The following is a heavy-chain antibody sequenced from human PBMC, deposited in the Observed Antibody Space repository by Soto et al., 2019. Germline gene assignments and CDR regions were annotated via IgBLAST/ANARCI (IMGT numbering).Heavy chain of an antibody. J-gene: IGHJ4*02. V-gene: IGHV3-30-3*01. D-gene: IGHD3-3*01. Sequence: AESLRLSCAASGGTFSSCAMHWVCQALRKGKEWVALISYDGSNNYCADAVKGRFTISRDNSKNTLYLQMNSLRAEDTAVYYCARDMCDLRFFEWSYYFDYWGQGTLVTVSS. CDR3: ARDMCDLRFFEWSYYFDY. CDR2: ISYDGSNN. CDR1: GGTFSSCA.